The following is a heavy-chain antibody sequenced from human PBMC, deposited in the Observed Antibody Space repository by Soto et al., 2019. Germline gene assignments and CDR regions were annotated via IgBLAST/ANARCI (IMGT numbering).Heavy chain of an antibody. D-gene: IGHD2-15*01. J-gene: IGHJ4*02. V-gene: IGHV3-23*01. CDR2: VSGSGDNT. CDR3: TKESAASFDY. Sequence: PGGSLRLSCAASGLISSKDAMSWVRQAPGKGLEWVSGVSGSGDNTYYADSVKGRFTISRDNSKNTVYLQMNILRADDSAVYYCTKESAASFDYWGQGTLVT. CDR1: GLISSKDA.